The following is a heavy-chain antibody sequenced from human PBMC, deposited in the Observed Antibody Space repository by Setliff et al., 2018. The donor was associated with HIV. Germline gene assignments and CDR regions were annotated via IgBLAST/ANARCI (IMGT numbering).Heavy chain of an antibody. D-gene: IGHD2-2*02. V-gene: IGHV1-69-2*01. CDR3: AADRVLPSAIRGGWLDP. CDR1: GYTFMAYY. CDR2: VDPADSET. Sequence: ASVKVSCKASGYTFMAYYMHWVKQAPGKGLEWVGRVDPADSETKYAGKFQRRVTIATDTSTDTAYMELSSLRADDTAIYYCAADRVLPSAIRGGWLDPWGQGTLVTVSS. J-gene: IGHJ5*02.